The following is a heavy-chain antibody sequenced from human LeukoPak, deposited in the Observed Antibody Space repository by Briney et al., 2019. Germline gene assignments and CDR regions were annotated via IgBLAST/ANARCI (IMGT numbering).Heavy chain of an antibody. CDR3: TTDVYGDYVPHYYGMDV. CDR1: GFIFINSW. CDR2: IKSRGDGGTT. Sequence: GGSLRLSCAASGFIFINSWMSWVRQAPGKGPEWVGRIKSRGDGGTTDYAAPVQGRFTISRDDSKSIVYLQMNSLKSEDTAVYYCTTDVYGDYVPHYYGMDVWGQGTKVAVSS. V-gene: IGHV3-15*01. J-gene: IGHJ6*02. D-gene: IGHD4-17*01.